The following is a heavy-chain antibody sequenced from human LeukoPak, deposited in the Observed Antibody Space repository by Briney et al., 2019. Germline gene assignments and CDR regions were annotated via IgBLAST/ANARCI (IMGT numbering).Heavy chain of an antibody. D-gene: IGHD6-19*01. CDR2: IYTSGST. V-gene: IGHV4-4*07. Sequence: PSETLSLTCTVSGGSISSYYWSWIRQPAGKGLEWIGRIYTSGSTNYNPSLKSRVTMSVDTSKNQFSLKLSSVTAADTAVYYCASGSHSSGWYKDAFDIWGQGTMVTVSS. CDR3: ASGSHSSGWYKDAFDI. CDR1: GGSISSYY. J-gene: IGHJ3*02.